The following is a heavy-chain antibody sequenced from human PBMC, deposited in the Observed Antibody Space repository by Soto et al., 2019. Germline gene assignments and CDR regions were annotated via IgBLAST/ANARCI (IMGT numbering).Heavy chain of an antibody. CDR1: GFSVSSKY. D-gene: IGHD2-15*01. Sequence: EVQLVESGGALVQPGGSLRLSCTASGFSVSSKYMSWVRQAPGKGLEWVSLIQSGGSTYYAGSVKGRFTISRDNSENTLSLQMHSLRVEDTAVYYYTRDDVHCSGGRCYGVPRDVWGKGTTVTVS. J-gene: IGHJ6*03. V-gene: IGHV3-66*01. CDR3: TRDDVHCSGGRCYGVPRDV. CDR2: IQSGGST.